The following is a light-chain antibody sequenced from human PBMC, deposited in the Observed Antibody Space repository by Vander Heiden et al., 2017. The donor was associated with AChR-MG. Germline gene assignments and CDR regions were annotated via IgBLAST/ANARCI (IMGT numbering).Light chain of an antibody. V-gene: IGKV3-15*01. CDR2: GAS. J-gene: IGKJ4*01. CDR1: QTVNSN. Sequence: EIVMTQSPATLSVSPGERATLSCRASQTVNSNLAWYQQKPGQAPRLVIYGASARATDIPARFSGSGSGTEFTLTIRSLQSEDFAVYYCQQDKNWPLTFGGGTEVEIK. CDR3: QQDKNWPLT.